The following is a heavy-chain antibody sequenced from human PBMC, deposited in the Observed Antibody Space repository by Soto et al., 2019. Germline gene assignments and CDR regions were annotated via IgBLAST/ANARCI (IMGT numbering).Heavy chain of an antibody. J-gene: IGHJ6*02. D-gene: IGHD1-26*01. CDR1: GGTFSSYT. CDR2: IIPILGIA. CDR3: AREIVGASYYYYGMDV. V-gene: IGHV1-69*08. Sequence: QVQLVQSGAEVKKPGSSVKVSCKASGGTFSSYTISWVRQAPGQGLEWMGRIIPILGIANYAQKFQGRVTITADKSTSTAYMELSSLRSEDTAVYYCAREIVGASYYYYGMDVWGQGTTVTVSS.